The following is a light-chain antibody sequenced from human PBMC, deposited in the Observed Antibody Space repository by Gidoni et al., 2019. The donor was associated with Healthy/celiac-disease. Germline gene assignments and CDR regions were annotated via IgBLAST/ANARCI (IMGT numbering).Light chain of an antibody. CDR3: QQYYSTLGT. J-gene: IGKJ1*01. CDR2: WAS. Sequence: DIVMTQSPDSLAVSLGERATINCKSSQSVLYSSNNKNYLAWYPQKPGQPPKLLIYWASTRESGVPDRFSGSGSGTDFTLTISSLQAEDVAVYYCQQYYSTLGTFGQXTKVEIK. CDR1: QSVLYSSNNKNY. V-gene: IGKV4-1*01.